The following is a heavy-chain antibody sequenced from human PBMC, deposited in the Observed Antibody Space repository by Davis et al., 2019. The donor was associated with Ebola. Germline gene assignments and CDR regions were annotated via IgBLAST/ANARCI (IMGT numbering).Heavy chain of an antibody. Sequence: GGSLRLSCATSGFTFSTYWMSWVRQAPGKGLEWVANIKQDGSEKYYVDSVKGRFTVSRDNAKNSLYLQMNSLRAEDTAVYYCSGGGVVDYWGQGTLVTVSS. D-gene: IGHD3-16*01. J-gene: IGHJ4*02. CDR2: IKQDGSEK. V-gene: IGHV3-7*01. CDR1: GFTFSTYW. CDR3: SGGGVVDY.